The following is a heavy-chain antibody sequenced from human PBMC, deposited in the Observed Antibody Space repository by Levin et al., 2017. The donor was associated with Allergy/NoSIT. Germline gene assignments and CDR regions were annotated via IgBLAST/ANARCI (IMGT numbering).Heavy chain of an antibody. CDR2: ISGSGGST. CDR3: AKERYGDYSEDAFDI. D-gene: IGHD4-17*01. V-gene: IGHV3-23*01. Sequence: GGSLRLSCAASGFTFSSYAMSWVRQAPGKGLEWVSAISGSGGSTYYADSVKGRFTISRDNSKNTLYLQMNSLRAEDTAVYYCAKERYGDYSEDAFDIWAKGQWSPSLQ. CDR1: GFTFSSYA. J-gene: IGHJ3*02.